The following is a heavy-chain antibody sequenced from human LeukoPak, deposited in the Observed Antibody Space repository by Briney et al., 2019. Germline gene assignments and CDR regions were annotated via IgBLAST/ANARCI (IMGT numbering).Heavy chain of an antibody. V-gene: IGHV3-7*03. CDR1: GFTFSSYW. CDR3: AREAEFWGSYRYKMAGGY. Sequence: PGGSLRLSCAASGFTFSSYWMSWVRQAPGKGLEWVANIKQDGSEKYYVDSVKGRFTISRDNAKNSLYLQMNSLRAEDTAVYYCAREAEFWGSYRYKMAGGYRGQGTLVTVSS. D-gene: IGHD3-16*02. CDR2: IKQDGSEK. J-gene: IGHJ4*02.